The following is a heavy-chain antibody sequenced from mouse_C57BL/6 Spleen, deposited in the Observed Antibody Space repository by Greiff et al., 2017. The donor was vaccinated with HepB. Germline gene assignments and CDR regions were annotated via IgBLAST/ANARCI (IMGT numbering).Heavy chain of an antibody. V-gene: IGHV1-82*01. CDR3: ARYQYDYDGFAY. CDR2: IYPGDGDT. CDR1: GYAFSSSW. D-gene: IGHD2-4*01. J-gene: IGHJ3*01. Sequence: QVQLQQSGPELVKPGASVKISCKASGYAFSSSWMNWVKQRPGKGLEWIGRIYPGDGDTNYNGKFKGKATLTADKSSSTAYMQLSSLTSEDSAVYFCARYQYDYDGFAYWGQGTLVTVSA.